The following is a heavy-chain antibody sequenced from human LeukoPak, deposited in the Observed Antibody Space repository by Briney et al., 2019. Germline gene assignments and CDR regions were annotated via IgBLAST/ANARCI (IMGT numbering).Heavy chain of an antibody. D-gene: IGHD2/OR15-2a*01. Sequence: GGSLRLSCAASGLTFSNAWMSWVRQAPGKGLEWLGRIKSKTDGGTTDYAAPVKGSFIISRDDSKNTLYLQMNSLRTEDTAVYYCTAGAFHWGQGTLVTVSS. J-gene: IGHJ4*02. CDR2: IKSKTDGGTT. CDR3: TAGAFH. V-gene: IGHV3-15*01. CDR1: GLTFSNAW.